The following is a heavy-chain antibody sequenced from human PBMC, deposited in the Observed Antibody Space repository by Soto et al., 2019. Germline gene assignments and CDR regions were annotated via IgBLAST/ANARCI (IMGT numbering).Heavy chain of an antibody. CDR2: ISYDGSNK. Sequence: GGSLRLSCAASGFTFSSYAMHWVRQAPGKGLEWVAVISYDGSNKYYADSVKGRFTISRDNSKNTLYLQMNSLRAEDTAVYYCARTHPFYYDSSGSFDYWGQGTLVTVSS. D-gene: IGHD3-22*01. J-gene: IGHJ4*02. V-gene: IGHV3-30-3*01. CDR1: GFTFSSYA. CDR3: ARTHPFYYDSSGSFDY.